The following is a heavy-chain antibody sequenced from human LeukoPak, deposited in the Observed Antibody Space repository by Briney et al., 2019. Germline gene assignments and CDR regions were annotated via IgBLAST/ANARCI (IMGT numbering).Heavy chain of an antibody. J-gene: IGHJ6*03. D-gene: IGHD6-13*01. CDR3: ARGVSGTYYYYYMDV. V-gene: IGHV1-2*02. CDR2: INPNNGGT. CDR1: GYTFTGYY. Sequence: ASVKVSCKASGYTFTGYYMHWVRQAPGQGLEWMGWINPNNGGTNYAQKSQGRVTMTRDTSISTAYMELSRLRSDDTAVDYCARGVSGTYYYYYMDVWGKGTTVTVSS.